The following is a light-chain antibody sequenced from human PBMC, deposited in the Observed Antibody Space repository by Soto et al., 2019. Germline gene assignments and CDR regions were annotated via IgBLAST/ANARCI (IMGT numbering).Light chain of an antibody. CDR2: GAS. Sequence: EIVMTQSPAALSVSPGERATLPCRASQSVSSNLAWYQQKPGQAPRLLIYGASTRATGIPARFSGSGSGTEFTLTISSLQSEDFAVYYCQQYNNRGTFGQGTKVDIK. V-gene: IGKV3D-15*01. J-gene: IGKJ1*01. CDR1: QSVSSN. CDR3: QQYNNRGT.